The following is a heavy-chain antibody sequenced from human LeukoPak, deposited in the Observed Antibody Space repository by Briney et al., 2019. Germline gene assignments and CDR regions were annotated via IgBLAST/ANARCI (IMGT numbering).Heavy chain of an antibody. J-gene: IGHJ4*02. CDR1: GGSISSSSYY. D-gene: IGHD6-13*01. V-gene: IGHV4-39*07. CDR2: IYYSGST. Sequence: SETLSLTCTVSGGSISSSSYYWGWIRQPPGKGLEWIGSIYYSGSTYYNPSLKSRVTISVDTSKNQFSLKLSSVTAADTAVYYCARDSSSWYDYWGQGTLVTVSS. CDR3: ARDSSSWYDY.